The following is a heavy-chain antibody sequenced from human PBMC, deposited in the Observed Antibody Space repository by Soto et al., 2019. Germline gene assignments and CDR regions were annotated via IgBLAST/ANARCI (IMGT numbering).Heavy chain of an antibody. V-gene: IGHV5-51*01. CDR2: IYPGDSDT. CDR3: ARLGSYCSGGSCYYYYCMDV. Sequence: PGESLKISCKGSGYSFTSYWIGWVRQMPGKGLEWMGIIYPGDSDTRYSPSFQGQVTISADKSISTAYLQWSSLKASDTAMYYCARLGSYCSGGSCYYYYCMDVWGKGTTVTVSS. D-gene: IGHD2-15*01. CDR1: GYSFTSYW. J-gene: IGHJ6*03.